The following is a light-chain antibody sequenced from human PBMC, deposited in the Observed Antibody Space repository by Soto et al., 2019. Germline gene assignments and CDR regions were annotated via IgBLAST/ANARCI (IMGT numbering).Light chain of an antibody. CDR3: QHLRLYPST. J-gene: IGKJ4*01. Sequence: IQLTQSPSSLSASVGDRVTITCRASQDIAIYLAWYQQKPGEAPKLLIYAASPLSGGDPSRFSGSGSGTDFALTITSLQAEDFATYYCQHLRLYPSTFGGGTKVEIK. CDR2: AAS. CDR1: QDIAIY. V-gene: IGKV1-9*01.